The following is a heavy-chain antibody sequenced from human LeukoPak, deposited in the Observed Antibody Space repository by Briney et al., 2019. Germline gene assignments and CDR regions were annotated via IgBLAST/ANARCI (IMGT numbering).Heavy chain of an antibody. Sequence: GGSLRLSCAASGFTFSSYAMSRVRQAPGKGLEWVSAISGSGGSTYYADSVKGRFTISRDNSKNTLYLQMKSLRAEDTAVYYCAKGGGYEAQYYYYYLDVWGKGTTVTISS. CDR3: AKGGGYEAQYYYYYLDV. CDR2: ISGSGGST. CDR1: GFTFSSYA. J-gene: IGHJ6*03. D-gene: IGHD5-12*01. V-gene: IGHV3-23*01.